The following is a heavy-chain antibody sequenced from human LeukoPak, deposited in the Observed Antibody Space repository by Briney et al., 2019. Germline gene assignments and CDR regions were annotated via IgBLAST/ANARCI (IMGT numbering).Heavy chain of an antibody. V-gene: IGHV3-11*01. CDR2: ISSSGSTI. D-gene: IGHD3-10*01. CDR1: GFTFSDYY. CDR3: ARSSCYGSGPYAFDI. Sequence: GGSLRLSCAASGFTFSDYYMSWIRQAPGKGLEWVSYISSSGSTIYYADSVKGRFTISRDNAKNSLYLQMNSLRAEDTAVYYCARSSCYGSGPYAFDIWGQGTMVTVSS. J-gene: IGHJ3*02.